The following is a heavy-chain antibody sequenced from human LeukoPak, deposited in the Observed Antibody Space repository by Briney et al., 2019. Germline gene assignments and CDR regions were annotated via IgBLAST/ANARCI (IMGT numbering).Heavy chain of an antibody. D-gene: IGHD2-2*02. Sequence: GGSLRLSCAASGFTFSSYAMHWVRQAPGKGLEWVAVISYDGSNKYYADSVKGRFTISRDNSKNTLYLQMNSLRAEDTAVYYRARGGWGYCSSTSCYSYSSIDYWGQGTLVTVSS. CDR2: ISYDGSNK. J-gene: IGHJ4*02. CDR1: GFTFSSYA. V-gene: IGHV3-30-3*01. CDR3: ARGGWGYCSSTSCYSYSSIDY.